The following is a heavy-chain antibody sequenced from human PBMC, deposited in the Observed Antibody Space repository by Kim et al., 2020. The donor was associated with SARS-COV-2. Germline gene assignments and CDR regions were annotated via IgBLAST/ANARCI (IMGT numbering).Heavy chain of an antibody. CDR2: FDPEDGET. D-gene: IGHD2-2*01. Sequence: ASVKVSCKVSGYTLTELSMHWVRQAPGKGLEWMGGFDPEDGETIYAQKFQGRVTMTEDTSTDTAYMELSSLRSEDTAVYYCATGGDIVVVPAAMVHWGQGTLVTVSS. CDR3: ATGGDIVVVPAAMVH. V-gene: IGHV1-24*01. CDR1: GYTLTELS. J-gene: IGHJ4*02.